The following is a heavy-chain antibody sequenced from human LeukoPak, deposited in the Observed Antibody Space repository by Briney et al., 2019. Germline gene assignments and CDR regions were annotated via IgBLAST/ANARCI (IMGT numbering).Heavy chain of an antibody. CDR2: IKQDGSEK. J-gene: IGHJ3*02. CDR1: GFTFSSYW. Sequence: GGSLRLSCAASGFTFSSYWMSWVRQAPGKGLEWGANIKQDGSEKYYVDSVKGRFTISRDNAKNSLYLQMNSLRAEDTAVYYCARDIQGSGWFSPAVNDAFDIWGQGTMVTVSS. D-gene: IGHD6-19*01. CDR3: ARDIQGSGWFSPAVNDAFDI. V-gene: IGHV3-7*01.